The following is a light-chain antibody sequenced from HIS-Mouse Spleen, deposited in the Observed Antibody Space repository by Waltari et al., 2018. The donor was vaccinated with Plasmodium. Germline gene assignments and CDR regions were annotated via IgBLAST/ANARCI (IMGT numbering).Light chain of an antibody. CDR1: QSISSW. CDR2: KAS. V-gene: IGKV1-5*03. J-gene: IGKJ1*01. CDR3: QQYNRYWT. Sequence: DIQMTQSPSTLSASVGDRVPITCRASQSISSWLAWYQQKPGKAPKLLIYKASSLESGVPSRFSGSGSGTEFTLTISSLQPDDFATYYCQQYNRYWTFGQGTKVEIK.